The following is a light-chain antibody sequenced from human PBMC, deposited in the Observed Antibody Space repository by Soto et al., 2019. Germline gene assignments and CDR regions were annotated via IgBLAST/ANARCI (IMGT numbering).Light chain of an antibody. CDR3: QQYNNWPLWT. V-gene: IGKV3-15*01. CDR1: RSVSSN. Sequence: EIVMTQSPATLSVSPGERATLSCRASRSVSSNLAWYQQKPGQAPRPLIYGASTRATGIPARFSGSGSGTEFTLTISSLQSEDFAVYYCQQYNNWPLWTFGHGTKVDIK. CDR2: GAS. J-gene: IGKJ1*01.